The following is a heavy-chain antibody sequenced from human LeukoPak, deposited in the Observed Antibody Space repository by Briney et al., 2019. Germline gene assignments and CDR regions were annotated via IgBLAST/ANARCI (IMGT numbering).Heavy chain of an antibody. CDR1: GGTFTSYA. J-gene: IGHJ4*02. CDR3: ARDLLGGGSGSFD. CDR2: IIPSFGTA. Sequence: ASVKVSCKASGGTFTSYAISWVRQAPGQGLEWMGGIIPSFGTANYAQKFQGRVTITADESTSTAYMELSSLRSEDTAVYYCARDLLGGGSGSFDWGQGTLVTVSS. D-gene: IGHD3-10*01. V-gene: IGHV1-69*13.